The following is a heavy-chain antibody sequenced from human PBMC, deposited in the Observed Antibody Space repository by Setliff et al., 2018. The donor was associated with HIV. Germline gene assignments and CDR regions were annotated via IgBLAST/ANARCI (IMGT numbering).Heavy chain of an antibody. CDR2: IYYSGNT. J-gene: IGHJ6*03. CDR3: ARGAWYTSGWYSSRYMDV. V-gene: IGHV4-39*01. CDR1: GGSISSSNYY. Sequence: PSETLSLTCTVSGGSISSSNYYWGWIRQPPGKGLEWIGTIYYSGNTYYNPSLKSRVTISADTSKNEFFLKLTSVTAADTAVYYCARGAWYTSGWYSSRYMDVWGKGTTVTVSS. D-gene: IGHD6-19*01.